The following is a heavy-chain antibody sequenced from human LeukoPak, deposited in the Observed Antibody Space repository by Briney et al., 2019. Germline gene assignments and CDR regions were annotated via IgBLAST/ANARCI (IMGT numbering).Heavy chain of an antibody. V-gene: IGHV3-21*01. CDR2: ISSSSSYI. Sequence: GGSLRLSCAASGFTFSSYSMNWVRQAPGKRLEWVSSISSSSSYIYYADSVKGRFTISRDNAKNSLYLQMNSLIAEDTAVYYCASNLGFGELSPDYWGQGTLVTVSS. D-gene: IGHD3-10*01. J-gene: IGHJ4*02. CDR3: ASNLGFGELSPDY. CDR1: GFTFSSYS.